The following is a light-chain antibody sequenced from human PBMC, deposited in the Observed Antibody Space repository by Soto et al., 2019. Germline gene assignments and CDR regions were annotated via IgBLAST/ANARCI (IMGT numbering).Light chain of an antibody. CDR3: QQHNNGPPPVT. J-gene: IGKJ4*01. Sequence: DIVLTQSPATLSVSPGERATLSCRASQSVSLNLAWYQHKLGQAPRLLIYDASTRVTGIPARFSGSGSGTAFTITMSYLKSEDFGVYYCQQHNNGPPPVTFGGGTKVEI. CDR2: DAS. V-gene: IGKV3-15*01. CDR1: QSVSLN.